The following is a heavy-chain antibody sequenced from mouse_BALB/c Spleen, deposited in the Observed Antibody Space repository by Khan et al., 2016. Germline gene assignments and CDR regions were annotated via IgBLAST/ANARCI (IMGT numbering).Heavy chain of an antibody. CDR3: ARTARIKY. CDR1: GYSITSGYG. D-gene: IGHD1-2*01. J-gene: IGHJ2*01. Sequence: EVQLQESGPGLVKPSQSLSLTCTVTGYSITSGYGWNWIRQFPGNKLEWMGYISYSGSTNYNASLKSRISITRDTSKNQFFMQLNSVTTEDTATYYCARTARIKYWGQGTTLTVSS. CDR2: ISYSGST. V-gene: IGHV3-2*02.